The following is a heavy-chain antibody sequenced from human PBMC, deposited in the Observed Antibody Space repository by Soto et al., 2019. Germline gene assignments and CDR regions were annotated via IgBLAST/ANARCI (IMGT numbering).Heavy chain of an antibody. Sequence: QLQLQESGPGLVKPSETLSLTCTVSDGYISSCYYYWGWIRQPPGKGLVWIGSVYYHGHTYDNPPLKSRVTMSLDTAQNEFSLRLSSVTAAETAVYFCASHLRRQLEYFDHWGLGTLVVGSS. D-gene: IGHD1-1*01. J-gene: IGHJ4*02. CDR2: VYYHGHT. CDR3: ASHLRRQLEYFDH. V-gene: IGHV4-39*01. CDR1: DGYISSCYYY.